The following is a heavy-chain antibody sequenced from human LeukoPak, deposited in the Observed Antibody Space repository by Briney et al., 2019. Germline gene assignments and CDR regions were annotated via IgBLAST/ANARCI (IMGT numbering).Heavy chain of an antibody. Sequence: SETLSLTCAVYGGSFSGYYWSWIRQPPGKGREWMGEINHSGSTNYNPSLKSRVTISVDTSKNQFSLKLSPVTAADTAVYYCARGRYYYDSSGYYYTYFDYWGQGTLVTVSS. CDR1: GGSFSGYY. CDR3: ARGRYYYDSSGYYYTYFDY. V-gene: IGHV4-34*01. J-gene: IGHJ4*02. CDR2: INHSGST. D-gene: IGHD3-22*01.